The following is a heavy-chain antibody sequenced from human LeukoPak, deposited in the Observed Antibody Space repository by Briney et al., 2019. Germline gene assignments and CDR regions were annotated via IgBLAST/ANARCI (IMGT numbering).Heavy chain of an antibody. V-gene: IGHV1-46*01. CDR1: GYTFTSYY. CDR3: ARAYSGYDPNDY. D-gene: IGHD5-12*01. Sequence: ASVKVSRKASGYTFTSYYMHWVRQAPGQGLEWMGIIHPSDGGTTYAQRFQGRVTVTRDTSTTTVSMELSSLTSEDTAVYYCARAYSGYDPNDYWGQGTLVTVSS. CDR2: IHPSDGGT. J-gene: IGHJ4*02.